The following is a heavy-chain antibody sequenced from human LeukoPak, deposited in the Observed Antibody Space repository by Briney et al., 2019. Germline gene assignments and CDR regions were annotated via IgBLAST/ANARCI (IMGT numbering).Heavy chain of an antibody. J-gene: IGHJ4*02. CDR1: GFTVSRNY. V-gene: IGHV3-66*01. CDR2: IYSGGRT. CDR3: ARACPKSSWHQFDY. D-gene: IGHD6-13*01. Sequence: GGSLRLSCAASGFTVSRNYMSWVRQAPGKGLEWVSVIYSGGRTYYADSVKGRFTISRDNSKNTLYLQMNRLRAEDTAVYYCARACPKSSWHQFDYWSQGTLVTVSS.